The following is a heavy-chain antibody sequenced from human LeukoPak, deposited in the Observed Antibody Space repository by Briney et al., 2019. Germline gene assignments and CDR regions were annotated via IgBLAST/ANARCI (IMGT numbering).Heavy chain of an antibody. D-gene: IGHD3-22*01. J-gene: IGHJ4*02. CDR1: GYTFTGYY. Sequence: ASVKVSCKASGYTFTGYYKHWVRQAPGQGLEWMGRINPNSGGTNYAQKFQGRVTMTRDTSISTAYMELSRLRSDDTAVYYCARGNYYDSSGYSLPFDYWGQGTLVTVSS. CDR3: ARGNYYDSSGYSLPFDY. V-gene: IGHV1-2*06. CDR2: INPNSGGT.